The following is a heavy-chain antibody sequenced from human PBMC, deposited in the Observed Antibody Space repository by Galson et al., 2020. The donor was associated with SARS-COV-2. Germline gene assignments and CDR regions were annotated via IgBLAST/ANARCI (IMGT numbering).Heavy chain of an antibody. D-gene: IGHD3-9*01. CDR1: GFTFSSYA. CDR3: VKGKILTGYYFDY. J-gene: IGHJ4*02. Sequence: GESLKISCSASGFTFSSYAMHWVRQAPGKGLEYVSAISSNGGSTYYADSVKGRFTISRDNSKNTLYLQMSSLRAEDTAVYYCVKGKILTGYYFDYWGQGTLVTVSS. CDR2: ISSNGGST. V-gene: IGHV3-64D*06.